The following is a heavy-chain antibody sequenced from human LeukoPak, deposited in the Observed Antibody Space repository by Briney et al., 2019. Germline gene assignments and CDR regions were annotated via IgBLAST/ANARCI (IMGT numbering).Heavy chain of an antibody. J-gene: IGHJ4*02. D-gene: IGHD3-10*02. CDR2: ISSSSSYI. CDR3: ARAVPGYLGHFDY. V-gene: IGHV3-21*04. CDR1: GFTFSSYS. Sequence: PGGSLRLSCAASGFTFSSYSMNWVRQAPGKGLEWVSSISSSSSYIYYADSVKGRFTISRDNAKNSLYLQMDSLRADDTAVYYCARAVPGYLGHFDYWGQGTLVTVSS.